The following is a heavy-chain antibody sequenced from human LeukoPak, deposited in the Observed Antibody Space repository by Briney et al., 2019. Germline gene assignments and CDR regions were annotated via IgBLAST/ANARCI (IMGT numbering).Heavy chain of an antibody. D-gene: IGHD3-10*01. CDR3: ARSQYGTGIS. V-gene: IGHV3-53*01. CDR1: GFTVSNNY. CDR2: IFSGGNT. Sequence: GGSLRLSCAASGFTVSNNYMSWVRQAPGKGLEWVSVIFSGGNTYYADSVKGRFTISRDNSKNTLYLQMHSLRAEDTAVHYCARSQYGTGISWGQGTLVTVSS. J-gene: IGHJ4*02.